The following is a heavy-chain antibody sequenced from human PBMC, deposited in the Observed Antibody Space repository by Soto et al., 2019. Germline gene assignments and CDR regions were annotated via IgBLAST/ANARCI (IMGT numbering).Heavy chain of an antibody. D-gene: IGHD6-19*01. V-gene: IGHV6-1*01. Sequence: PSQTLSLTCAISGYSVSSNSAAWNWIRQSPSRGLEWLGRTYYRSKWYNDYAVSVKSRITINPDTSKNQFSLQLNSVTPEDTAVYYWARSFSGWYGNWFDPWGQGTLVTVCS. CDR3: ARSFSGWYGNWFDP. CDR2: TYYRSKWYN. J-gene: IGHJ5*02. CDR1: GYSVSSNSAA.